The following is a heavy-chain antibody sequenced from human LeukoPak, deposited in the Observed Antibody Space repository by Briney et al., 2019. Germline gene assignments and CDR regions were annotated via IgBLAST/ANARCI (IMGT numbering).Heavy chain of an antibody. CDR3: ARRIVAGATNSHWFDP. CDR2: IYPSGGT. J-gene: IGHJ5*02. CDR1: GGPIDSYY. V-gene: IGHV4-4*09. Sequence: SETLSLTCTVSGGPIDSYYWSWIRLPPGKGLEWIGYIYPSGGTHYNPPLLSRVSMSVDTSKNQFSLKVRSATAADTAVYFCARRIVAGATNSHWFDPWGQGTLVTVSS. D-gene: IGHD2-21*01.